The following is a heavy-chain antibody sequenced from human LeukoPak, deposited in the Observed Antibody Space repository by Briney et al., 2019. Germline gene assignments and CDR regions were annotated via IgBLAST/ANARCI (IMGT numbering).Heavy chain of an antibody. V-gene: IGHV4-59*01. D-gene: IGHD3-16*01. CDR1: GGSISSYY. J-gene: IGHJ4*02. Sequence: SETLSLTCTVSGGSISSYYRSWIRQPPGKGLEWIGYIYYSGSTNYNPSLKSRVTISVDTSKNQFSLKLSSVTAADTAVYYCARSEGDIYDYVWGSYFIVGYWGQGTLVTVSS. CDR2: IYYSGST. CDR3: ARSEGDIYDYVWGSYFIVGY.